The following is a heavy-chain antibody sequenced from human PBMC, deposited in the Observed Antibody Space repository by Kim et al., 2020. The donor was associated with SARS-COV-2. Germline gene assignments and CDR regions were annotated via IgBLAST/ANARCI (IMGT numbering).Heavy chain of an antibody. CDR1: GFTFAGYA. CDR3: AKDILDSSGWYHYYYYGMDV. V-gene: IGHV3-9*01. CDR2: ISWNSGTL. Sequence: GGSLRLSCAASGFTFAGYAMHWVRPAPGKGLEWVSGISWNSGTLGSAASVKGRFNIYRDNDKNSLYLQMNSVRAEDTALYYCAKDILDSSGWYHYYYYGMDVWGQGTTVTVSS. D-gene: IGHD6-19*01. J-gene: IGHJ6*02.